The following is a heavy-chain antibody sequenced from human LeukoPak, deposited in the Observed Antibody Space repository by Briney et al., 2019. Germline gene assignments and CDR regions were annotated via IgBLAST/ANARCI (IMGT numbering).Heavy chain of an antibody. CDR1: GYTFTAYY. V-gene: IGHV1-2*02. J-gene: IGHJ4*02. Sequence: ASVKVSCKASGYTFTAYYIHWVRQAPGQGLEWMGWINPNSGGTNYAQKFQGRVTVTRDTSISTAYMELSSLRSDDTAVYYCARDRDTSGWGVFDYWGQGTLVTVSS. CDR2: INPNSGGT. D-gene: IGHD6-19*01. CDR3: ARDRDTSGWGVFDY.